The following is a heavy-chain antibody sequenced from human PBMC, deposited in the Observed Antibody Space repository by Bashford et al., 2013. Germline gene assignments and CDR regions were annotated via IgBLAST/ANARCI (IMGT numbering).Heavy chain of an antibody. CDR1: GGTFSSYA. CDR3: ARDPPTSHLLYYYGSGSYSERSDY. Sequence: PSVKVSCKASGGTFSSYAISWVRQAPGQGLEWMGRIIPILGIANYAQKFQGRVTITADKSTSTAYMELSSLRSEDTAVYYCARDPPTSHLLYYYGSGSYSERSDYWGQRTLVTVSS. V-gene: IGHV1-69*04. J-gene: IGHJ4*02. CDR2: IIPILGIA. D-gene: IGHD3-10*01.